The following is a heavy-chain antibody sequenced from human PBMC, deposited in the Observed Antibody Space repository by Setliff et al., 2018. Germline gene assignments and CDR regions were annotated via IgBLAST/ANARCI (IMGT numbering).Heavy chain of an antibody. D-gene: IGHD2-21*02. V-gene: IGHV3-7*03. J-gene: IGHJ4*02. CDR3: AGAGGNSDYFDY. Sequence: GGSLRLSCVVSGFSFSRHWMSWVRQAPGKGLEWVADIKQDGSTKYYLDSVKGRFTISRDNAKRSLYLQMNSLKIEDTAVYYCAGAGGNSDYFDYWGQGTLVTVSS. CDR2: IKQDGSTK. CDR1: GFSFSRHW.